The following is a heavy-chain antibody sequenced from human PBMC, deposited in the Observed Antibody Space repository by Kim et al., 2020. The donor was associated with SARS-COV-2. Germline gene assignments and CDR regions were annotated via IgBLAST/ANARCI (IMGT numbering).Heavy chain of an antibody. J-gene: IGHJ4*02. V-gene: IGHV3-64*01. Sequence: TNYANSVKGRFTISGNNYRNTLFLQMGDLRADDMAVYYCAGERGGYYFDYWGQGTLVTVSS. CDR3: AGERGGYYFDY. D-gene: IGHD3-16*01. CDR2: T.